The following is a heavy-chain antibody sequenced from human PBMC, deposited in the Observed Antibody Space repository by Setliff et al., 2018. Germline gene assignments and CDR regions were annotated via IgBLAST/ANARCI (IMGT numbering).Heavy chain of an antibody. CDR3: TRALAEGSPAY. CDR1: GFTFEDYA. J-gene: IGHJ4*02. Sequence: CAASGFTFEDYAMSWVRQVPGKGLEWVSGINWNGGNTGYADSVKGRFTISRDNANNSMSLQMNSLRAGDSGVYYCTRALAEGSPAYWGQGTLVTVSS. V-gene: IGHV3-20*04. CDR2: INWNGGNT. D-gene: IGHD2-15*01.